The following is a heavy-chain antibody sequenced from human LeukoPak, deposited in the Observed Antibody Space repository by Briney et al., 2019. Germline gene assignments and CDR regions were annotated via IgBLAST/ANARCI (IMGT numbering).Heavy chain of an antibody. CDR2: IDSDGSNT. V-gene: IGHV3-74*01. CDR3: ATPPPYYYDSSGYYMTDY. CDR1: GFTFSSYW. Sequence: GGSLRLSCAASGFTFSSYWMHWVRQAPGKGLVWVSRIDSDGSNTNYADSVKGRFTISRDNSKNTLYLQMNSLRAEDTAVYYCATPPPYYYDSSGYYMTDYWGQGTLVTVSS. D-gene: IGHD3-22*01. J-gene: IGHJ4*02.